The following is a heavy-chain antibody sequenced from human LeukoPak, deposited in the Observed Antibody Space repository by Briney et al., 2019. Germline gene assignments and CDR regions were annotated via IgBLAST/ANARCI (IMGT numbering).Heavy chain of an antibody. D-gene: IGHD6-13*01. Sequence: GGSLRLSCAASGFTFDDYAMHWVRQAPGKGLEWVSGISWNSGSIGYADSVKGRFTISRDNAKNSLYLQMNSPRAEDMALYYCAKDMQQLGTGAFDIWGQGTMVTVSS. J-gene: IGHJ3*02. CDR2: ISWNSGSI. CDR3: AKDMQQLGTGAFDI. V-gene: IGHV3-9*03. CDR1: GFTFDDYA.